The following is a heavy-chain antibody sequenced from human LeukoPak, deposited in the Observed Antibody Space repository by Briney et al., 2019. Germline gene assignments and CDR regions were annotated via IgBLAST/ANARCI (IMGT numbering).Heavy chain of an antibody. CDR2: ISGSGGST. V-gene: IGHV3-23*01. D-gene: IGHD2-2*01. CDR1: GFTFSSYA. Sequence: PGGSLRLSCPASGFTFSSYAMSWVRQAPGKGLEWVSAISGSGGSTYYADSVKGRFTISRDNSKNTLYLQMNSLRAEDTAVYYCAKVKGLVPVIDYWGQGTLVTVSS. J-gene: IGHJ4*02. CDR3: AKVKGLVPVIDY.